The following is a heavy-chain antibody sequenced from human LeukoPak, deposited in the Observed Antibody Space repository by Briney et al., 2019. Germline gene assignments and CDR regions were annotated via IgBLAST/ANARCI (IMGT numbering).Heavy chain of an antibody. J-gene: IGHJ4*02. CDR1: GFTFDDYA. V-gene: IGHV3-9*03. Sequence: GGSLRLSCAASGFTFDDYAMHWVRHAPGKGLEWVSSISWNSGNIGYADSVRGRFTISRDNAKKSLFLQMNSLRAGDMALYYCATGTRDGYTGGVDYWGQGTLVTVSS. CDR2: ISWNSGNI. CDR3: ATGTRDGYTGGVDY. D-gene: IGHD2-8*02.